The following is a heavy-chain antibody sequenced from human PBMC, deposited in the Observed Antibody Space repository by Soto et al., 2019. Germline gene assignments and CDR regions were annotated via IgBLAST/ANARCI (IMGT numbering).Heavy chain of an antibody. D-gene: IGHD4-17*01. V-gene: IGHV4-39*01. CDR1: GVSISSSSYY. CDR2: IYYSGST. CDR3: ATLGTYGDYVHFFDY. J-gene: IGHJ4*02. Sequence: SETLSLTCTVSGVSISSSSYYWGWIRQAPGKGLEWIGSIYYSGSTYYNASLKSRVTRSVDTSKNQFSLKLSSVTAADTAVYYCATLGTYGDYVHFFDYWGQGTLVTVSS.